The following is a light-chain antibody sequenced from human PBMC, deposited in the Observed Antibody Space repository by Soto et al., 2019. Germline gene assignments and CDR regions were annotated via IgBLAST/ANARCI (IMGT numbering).Light chain of an antibody. J-gene: IGKJ1*01. CDR1: QIVSSTY. CDR2: GSS. CDR3: QQYGSSSWT. Sequence: EIVLTQSPGTLSLSPGERSTLSCRASQIVSSTYLAWYQQQPGQAPRLLIYGSSNRATGIPDRFSGSGSGTDFTLTISRLEPEDFAVYYCQQYGSSSWTFGQGTKV. V-gene: IGKV3-20*01.